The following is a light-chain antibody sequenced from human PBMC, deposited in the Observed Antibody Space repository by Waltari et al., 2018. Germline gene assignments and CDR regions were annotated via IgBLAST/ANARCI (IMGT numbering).Light chain of an antibody. Sequence: QSVLTQPPSVSAAPGQEVTIFCSGSRSNIGNNYVSWYQQLPGTAPKLLIYDNNERPSGIPDRFSGSKSGTSATLDITGLQTEDEANYYCATWDTSLSGGVFGGGTKLTVL. J-gene: IGLJ2*01. V-gene: IGLV1-51*01. CDR2: DNN. CDR1: RSNIGNNY. CDR3: ATWDTSLSGGV.